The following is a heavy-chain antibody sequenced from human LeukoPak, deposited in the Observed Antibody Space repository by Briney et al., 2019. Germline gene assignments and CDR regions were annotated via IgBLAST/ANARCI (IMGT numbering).Heavy chain of an antibody. D-gene: IGHD2-2*01. CDR1: GFTFSSYA. V-gene: IGHV3-23*01. CDR2: ISGSGGST. CDR3: AKTRSPYCSNTSCSHFDY. J-gene: IGHJ4*02. Sequence: GGSLRLSCAASGFTFSSYAMSWVRQAPGKGLEWVSAISGSGGSTYYADSVKGRFTISRDNSKNTLYLQMNSLRAEDTAVYYCAKTRSPYCSNTSCSHFDYWGQGTLVTVSS.